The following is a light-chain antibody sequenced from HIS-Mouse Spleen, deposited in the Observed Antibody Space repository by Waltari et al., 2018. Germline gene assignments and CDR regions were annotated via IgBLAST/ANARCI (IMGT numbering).Light chain of an antibody. CDR3: QSYDSSNLV. CDR2: EGS. J-gene: IGLJ3*02. V-gene: IGLV2-14*02. CDR1: SSDVGSYNL. Sequence: QSALTQPASVSGSPGQSITISCTGTSSDVGSYNLVSWYQQHPGKAPKLMIYEGSKRPSGVSNRFSGSIDSSSNSASLTISGLKTEDEADYYCQSYDSSNLVFGGGTKLTVL.